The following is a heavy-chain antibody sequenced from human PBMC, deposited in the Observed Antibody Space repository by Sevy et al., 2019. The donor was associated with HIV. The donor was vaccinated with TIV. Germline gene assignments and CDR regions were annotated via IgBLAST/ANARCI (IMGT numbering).Heavy chain of an antibody. CDR2: IIPIFGTA. J-gene: IGHJ6*02. CDR3: ARVASDVMDV. V-gene: IGHV1-69*13. CDR1: GGTFSSYA. Sequence: ASVKVSCKASGGTFSSYAISWVRQAPGQGLEWMGGIIPIFGTANYAQKFQGRVTITADESTSTAYMELSSLRSEDTAVYYWARVASDVMDVWGQGTTVTVSS.